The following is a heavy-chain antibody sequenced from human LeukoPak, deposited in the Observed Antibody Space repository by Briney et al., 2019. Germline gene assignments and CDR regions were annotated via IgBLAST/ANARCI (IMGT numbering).Heavy chain of an antibody. J-gene: IGHJ4*02. Sequence: GESLKISCKGSGHSFTSYWIGWVRQMPGKGLEWMGIIYPGDSDTRYSPSFQGQVTISADKSLNSAYLQWSSLKASDTAMYYCARRRGACSSASCYCDYWGQGTLVTVSS. V-gene: IGHV5-51*01. CDR1: GHSFTSYW. D-gene: IGHD2-2*01. CDR3: ARRRGACSSASCYCDY. CDR2: IYPGDSDT.